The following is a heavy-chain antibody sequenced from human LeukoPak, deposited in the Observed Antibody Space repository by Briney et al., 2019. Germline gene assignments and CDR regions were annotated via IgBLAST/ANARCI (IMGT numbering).Heavy chain of an antibody. CDR2: ISYDGSNK. J-gene: IGHJ5*02. D-gene: IGHD4-17*01. CDR3: ARTRDGDYVSS. CDR1: GFTSSSYA. V-gene: IGHV3-30-3*01. Sequence: GGSLRPSCAASGFTSSSYAMHWVRQAPGKGLEWVAVISYDGSNKYYADSVKGRFTISRDNSKNTLYLQMNSLRAEDTAVYYCARTRDGDYVSSWGQGTLVTVSS.